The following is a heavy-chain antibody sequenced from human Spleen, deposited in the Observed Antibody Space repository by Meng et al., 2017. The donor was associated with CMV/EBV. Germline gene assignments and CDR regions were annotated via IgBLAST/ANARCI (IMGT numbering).Heavy chain of an antibody. Sequence: ITWVRQAPGQGLEWMGGIIPIFETTNYAQRFQGRVTITADESTSTAYMELSSLRSDDTGVYYCAGGRGGRIIEVGGAKPNYYGMDVWGQGTTVTVSS. V-gene: IGHV1-69*01. D-gene: IGHD6-19*01. J-gene: IGHJ6*02. CDR3: AGGRGGRIIEVGGAKPNYYGMDV. CDR2: IIPIFETT.